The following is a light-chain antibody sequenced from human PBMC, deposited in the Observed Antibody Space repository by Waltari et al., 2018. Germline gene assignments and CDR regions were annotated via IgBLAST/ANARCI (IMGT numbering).Light chain of an antibody. J-gene: IGKJ2*01. CDR3: QQYDTHPFT. CDR1: QSISSY. Sequence: DIQLTQYPSTLSASAGDRVIITARASQSISSYLAWYRQQPGKAPRLLIYDASNLQGGVPSRFSGAGSQTEFTLTITSLQPDDFATYFCQQYDTHPFTFGQGTKLEIE. V-gene: IGKV1-5*01. CDR2: DAS.